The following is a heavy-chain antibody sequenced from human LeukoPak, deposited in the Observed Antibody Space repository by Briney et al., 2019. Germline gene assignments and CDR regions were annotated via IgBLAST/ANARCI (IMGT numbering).Heavy chain of an antibody. CDR1: GFTFSSYS. CDR2: ISSSSSTI. Sequence: GGSLRLSCAASGFTFSSYSMNWVRQAPGKGLEWVSYISSSSSTIYYADSVKGRFTISRDNAKNSLYLQMNSLRAEDTAVYYCAKENGEGYFDYWGQGTLVTVSS. J-gene: IGHJ4*02. CDR3: AKENGEGYFDY. V-gene: IGHV3-48*04. D-gene: IGHD7-27*01.